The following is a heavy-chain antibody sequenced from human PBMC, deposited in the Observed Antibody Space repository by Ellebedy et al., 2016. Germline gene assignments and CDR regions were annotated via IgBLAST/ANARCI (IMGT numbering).Heavy chain of an antibody. CDR2: ISYDGGNK. CDR1: GFSFITYA. J-gene: IGHJ3*02. D-gene: IGHD3-16*02. Sequence: GESLKISXAGSGFSFITYAMHWVRQAPGKGLEWVAVISYDGGNKYYADSVKGRFTISRDNSNNTLYLEMNSLRAEDTALYCWVQGGVWGGYRHEPFEIWGQGTTVNVSS. V-gene: IGHV3-30*18. CDR3: VQGGVWGGYRHEPFEI.